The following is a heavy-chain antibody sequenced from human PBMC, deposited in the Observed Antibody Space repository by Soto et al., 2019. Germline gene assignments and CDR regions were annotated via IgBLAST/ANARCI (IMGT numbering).Heavy chain of an antibody. Sequence: GGSLTLSCAASGFSFGSYALSWVRQAPGKGLEWVSTISGSDGETFYADSVKGRFSISRDTSQSTLYLQMNSLRADDTAMYYCARWSYLDYWGQGTRVTVSS. V-gene: IGHV3-23*01. CDR2: ISGSDGET. CDR3: ARWSYLDY. CDR1: GFSFGSYA. J-gene: IGHJ4*02. D-gene: IGHD3-3*01.